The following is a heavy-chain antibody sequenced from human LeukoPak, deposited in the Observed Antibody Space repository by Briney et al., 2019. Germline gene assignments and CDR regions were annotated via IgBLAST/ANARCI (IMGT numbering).Heavy chain of an antibody. CDR1: GFTFNSYG. Sequence: GGSLRLSCVASGFTFNSYGIHWVRQAPGKGLEWVAVIWYDGNNKYYADSVKGRFTISRDNSKNTLYLQMNSLRAEDTAVYYCAKASGFHYYDSSGYSYFDYWGQGTLVTVSS. D-gene: IGHD3-22*01. J-gene: IGHJ4*02. CDR2: IWYDGNNK. V-gene: IGHV3-30*02. CDR3: AKASGFHYYDSSGYSYFDY.